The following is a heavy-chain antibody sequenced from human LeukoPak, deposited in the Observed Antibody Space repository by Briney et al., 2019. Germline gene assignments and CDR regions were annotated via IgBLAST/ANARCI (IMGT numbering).Heavy chain of an antibody. V-gene: IGHV5-51*01. CDR2: IFLGDSDS. D-gene: IGHD3-3*01. Sequence: GESLKISCKGSGYSFTNYWIAWVRQMPGKGLEWMGIIFLGDSDSRYGPSFQGQVTISADKSVGTAYLQWSSLKASDTAMYYCARHRFGVVINDAFDIWGQGTMVTVSS. CDR3: ARHRFGVVINDAFDI. J-gene: IGHJ3*02. CDR1: GYSFTNYW.